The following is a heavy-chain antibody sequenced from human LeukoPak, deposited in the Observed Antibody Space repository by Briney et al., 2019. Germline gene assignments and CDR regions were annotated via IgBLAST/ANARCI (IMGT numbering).Heavy chain of an antibody. CDR3: ARAHTMKGGMDV. CDR2: IYHSGST. V-gene: IGHV4-30-2*01. CDR1: GGSISSGGYS. Sequence: SETLSLTCAVSGGSISSGGYSWSWIRQPPGKGLEWIGYIYHSGSTYYNPSLKSRVTISVDRSKNQFSLKLSSVTAADTAVYYCARAHTMKGGMDVWGQGTTVTVSS. D-gene: IGHD3-22*01. J-gene: IGHJ6*02.